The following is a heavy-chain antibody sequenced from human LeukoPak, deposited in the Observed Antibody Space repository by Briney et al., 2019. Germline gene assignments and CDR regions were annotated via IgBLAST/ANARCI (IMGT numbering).Heavy chain of an antibody. CDR2: ISANGGST. CDR1: GFTFSTYA. J-gene: IGHJ4*02. V-gene: IGHV3-23*01. Sequence: GGSLRLSCAASGFTFSTYAMSWVRQAPGKGLEWVSAISANGGSTFYADSVKGRFTVSRDSSKDTLYLQMNSLRAEDTAVYFCARRALGYRLAYGDYWGQGTLVTVSS. CDR3: ARRALGYRLAYGDY. D-gene: IGHD5-12*01.